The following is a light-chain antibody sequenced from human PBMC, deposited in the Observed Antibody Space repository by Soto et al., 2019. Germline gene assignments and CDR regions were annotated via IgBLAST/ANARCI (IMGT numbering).Light chain of an antibody. CDR1: SSNIEKNY. V-gene: IGLV1-51*01. J-gene: IGLJ1*01. CDR2: DNN. CDR3: NSFTTSNTYV. Sequence: QSVLTQPPSVSAAPGQKVTISCSGSSSNIEKNYVSWYQQLPGTAPKLLIYDNNKRTSGIPDRFSGSKSGTSATLGITGLQAGDEADYYCNSFTTSNTYVFGTGTKLTVL.